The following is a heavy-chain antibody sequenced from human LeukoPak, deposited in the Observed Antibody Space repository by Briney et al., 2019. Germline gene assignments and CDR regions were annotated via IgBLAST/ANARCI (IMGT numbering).Heavy chain of an antibody. CDR1: GGSISSSSYY. CDR3: ARGRRYDLRYYYYGMDV. Sequence: SETLSLTCTVSGGSISSSSYYWGWIHQPPGKGLEWIGSIFYSGSTYYNPSLKSRVTISVDTSKNQFSLKLSSVTAADTAVYYCARGRRYDLRYYYYGMDVWGQGTTVTVSS. D-gene: IGHD3-9*01. V-gene: IGHV4-39*07. J-gene: IGHJ6*02. CDR2: IFYSGST.